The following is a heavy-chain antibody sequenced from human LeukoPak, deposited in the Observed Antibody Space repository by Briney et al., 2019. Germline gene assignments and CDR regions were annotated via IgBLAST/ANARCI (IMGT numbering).Heavy chain of an antibody. CDR1: GFTFSSYS. CDR3: AKEFGFYYGSGSYLFGMDV. J-gene: IGHJ6*02. Sequence: GGSLRLSCAASGFTFSSYSMNWVREAPGKGVEWFSGISGSGATAYYADSVKGRFTISRDNSKKTLYLQMNSLRAEDTAVYYCAKEFGFYYGSGSYLFGMDVWGQGTTVTVSS. CDR2: ISGSGATA. D-gene: IGHD3-10*01. V-gene: IGHV3-23*01.